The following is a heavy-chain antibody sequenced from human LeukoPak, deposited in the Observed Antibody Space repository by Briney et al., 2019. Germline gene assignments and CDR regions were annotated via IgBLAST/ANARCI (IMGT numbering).Heavy chain of an antibody. D-gene: IGHD6-6*01. V-gene: IGHV4-4*09. J-gene: IGHJ6*03. Sequence: PSDTLTLTCTASGGAISSYYWSWIRQPPGKGLEGIGYIYPNGSNNYNPSRNSRVTIAVDSSQNHFSLKLSSVPAADTAVYYCARRFAARPSERPYYHYYMDVWGKGTTDSVPS. CDR2: IYPNGSN. CDR3: ARRFAARPSERPYYHYYMDV. CDR1: GGAISSYY.